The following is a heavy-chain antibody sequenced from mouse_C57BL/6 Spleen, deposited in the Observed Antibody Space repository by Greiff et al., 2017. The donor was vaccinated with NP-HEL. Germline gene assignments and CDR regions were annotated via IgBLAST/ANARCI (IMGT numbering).Heavy chain of an antibody. V-gene: IGHV5-17*01. J-gene: IGHJ3*01. Sequence: EVKLQESGGGLVKPGGSLKLSCAASGFTFSDYGMHWVRQAPEKGLEWVAYISSGSSTIYYADTVKGRFTISRDNAKNTLFLQMTRLRSEDTAVYYCARRGDYDRFIFAYWGQGALVTVAA. CDR2: ISSGSSTI. D-gene: IGHD2-4*01. CDR1: GFTFSDYG. CDR3: ARRGDYDRFIFAY.